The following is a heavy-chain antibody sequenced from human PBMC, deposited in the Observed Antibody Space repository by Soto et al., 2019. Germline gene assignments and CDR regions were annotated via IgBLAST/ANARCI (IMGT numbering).Heavy chain of an antibody. CDR3: ARGSGYSYWDDY. V-gene: IGHV1-3*05. CDR2: INAGNGNT. J-gene: IGHJ4*02. D-gene: IGHD3-22*01. Sequence: QVQLVQSGAEEKKPGASVKVSCKASGYTFTSYAMHWVRQAPGQRREWMGWINAGNGNTKYSQKFQGRVTITRDTSASTAYMELSRLRSEDTAVYYCARGSGYSYWDDYWGQGTLVTVSS. CDR1: GYTFTSYA.